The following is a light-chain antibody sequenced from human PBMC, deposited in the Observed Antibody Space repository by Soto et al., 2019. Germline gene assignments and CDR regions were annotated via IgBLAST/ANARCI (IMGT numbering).Light chain of an antibody. CDR2: DVS. CDR3: SSYTSSLYV. J-gene: IGLJ1*01. V-gene: IGLV2-14*01. CDR1: SSDVGGYNY. Sequence: QSALTQPASVSGSPGQSITISCTGTSSDVGGYNYVSWYQQHPGKAPKLMIYDVSNRPSGVSNRFSGSKSGNTASLTISGLQAEDEADYYCSSYTSSLYVFGTGTKFTVL.